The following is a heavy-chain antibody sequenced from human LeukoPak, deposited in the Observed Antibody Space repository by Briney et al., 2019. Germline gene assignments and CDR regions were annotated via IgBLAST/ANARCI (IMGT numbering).Heavy chain of an antibody. CDR2: ISYDGSNK. CDR3: AKTLDYGDYPVGMDV. J-gene: IGHJ6*04. D-gene: IGHD4-17*01. Sequence: GGSLRLSCAASGFTFSGYGMHWVRQAPGKGLEGVAVISYDGSNKYYADSVKGRFTISRDNSKNTLYLQMNSLRAEDTAVYYCAKTLDYGDYPVGMDVWGKGTTVTVSS. CDR1: GFTFSGYG. V-gene: IGHV3-30*18.